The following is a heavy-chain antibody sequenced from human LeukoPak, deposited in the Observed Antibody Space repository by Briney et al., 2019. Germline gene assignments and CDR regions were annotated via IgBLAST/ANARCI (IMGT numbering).Heavy chain of an antibody. CDR3: AKGRPGAGKWHLHY. V-gene: IGHV3-30*02. J-gene: IGHJ4*02. CDR2: IRSDGINK. Sequence: GGSLRLSCAASGFTFSTCAMHWVRQAPGKGLEWVTFIRSDGINKYYADSVKGRFTISRDYSKNTLYLQMNSLRDEDTAVYYCAKGRPGAGKWHLHYWGQGSLVTVSS. CDR1: GFTFSTCA. D-gene: IGHD2-8*01.